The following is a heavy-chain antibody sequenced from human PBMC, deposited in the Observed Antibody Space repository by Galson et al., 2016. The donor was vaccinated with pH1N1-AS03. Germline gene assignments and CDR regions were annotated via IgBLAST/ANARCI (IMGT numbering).Heavy chain of an antibody. V-gene: IGHV3-23*01. CDR2: IGGSGAGT. D-gene: IGHD3-22*01. Sequence: SLRLSCAASGFIFSNYAMTWVRQAPGKGLEWASTIGGSGAGTYYADSVKGRFTISRDNSKNTVYVQMSSLRAEDTAVYYCAKAGYYDSRGHSASFDYWGQGTLVTVSS. CDR1: GFIFSNYA. J-gene: IGHJ4*02. CDR3: AKAGYYDSRGHSASFDY.